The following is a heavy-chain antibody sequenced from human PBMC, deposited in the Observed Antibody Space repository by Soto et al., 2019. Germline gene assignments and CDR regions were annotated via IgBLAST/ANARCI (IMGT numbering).Heavy chain of an antibody. Sequence: GASVKVSCKASGGTFSSYAISWVRQAPGQGLEWMGGIIPIFGTANYAQKFQGRVTITADESTSTAYMELSSLRSEDTAVYYCAGDESPYGDEWSSSHHFQHWGQGTLVTVSS. CDR2: IIPIFGTA. J-gene: IGHJ1*01. V-gene: IGHV1-69*13. D-gene: IGHD4-17*01. CDR3: AGDESPYGDEWSSSHHFQH. CDR1: GGTFSSYA.